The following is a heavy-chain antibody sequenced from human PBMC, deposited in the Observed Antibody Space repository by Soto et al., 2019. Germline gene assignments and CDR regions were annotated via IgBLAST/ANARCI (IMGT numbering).Heavy chain of an antibody. V-gene: IGHV3-11*01. CDR2: ITSSGSTT. CDR1: GFTFSDYY. D-gene: IGHD5-18*01. J-gene: IGHJ4*02. Sequence: QVQLVESGGDLVKPGGSLRLSCAASGFTFSDYYMSWIRQAPGKGLEWVSSITSSGSTTYYTDSVKGRFTISRDNAKNSLYLQMTSLRAEATAVYYCARERYSYGPYYFDYWGQGTLVTVSS. CDR3: ARERYSYGPYYFDY.